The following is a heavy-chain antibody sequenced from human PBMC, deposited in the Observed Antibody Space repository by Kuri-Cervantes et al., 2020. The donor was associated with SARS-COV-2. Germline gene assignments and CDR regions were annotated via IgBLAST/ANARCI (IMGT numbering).Heavy chain of an antibody. Sequence: GGSLRLSCSASGFTFSSYAMHWVRQAPGKGLEYVSAISSNGGSTYYADSVKGRFTISRDNSKNTLYLQMNSPRAEDTAVYYCAKEGYYDSSGYYYDSYFDYWGQGTLVTVSS. CDR1: GFTFSSYA. V-gene: IGHV3-64*04. CDR2: ISSNGGST. CDR3: AKEGYYDSSGYYYDSYFDY. J-gene: IGHJ4*02. D-gene: IGHD3-22*01.